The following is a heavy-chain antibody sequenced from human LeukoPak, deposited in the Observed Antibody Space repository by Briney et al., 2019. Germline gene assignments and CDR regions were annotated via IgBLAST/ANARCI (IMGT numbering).Heavy chain of an antibody. Sequence: AGGSLRLSCAASGFTFSSYEMNWVRQAPGKGLEWVSYISSSGRTIYYADSVKGRFTISRDNAKNSLYLQMNSLRAEDTAVYYCARGYAIYYFDHWGQGTLVTVSS. D-gene: IGHD5-12*01. V-gene: IGHV3-48*03. J-gene: IGHJ4*02. CDR1: GFTFSSYE. CDR2: ISSSGRTI. CDR3: ARGYAIYYFDH.